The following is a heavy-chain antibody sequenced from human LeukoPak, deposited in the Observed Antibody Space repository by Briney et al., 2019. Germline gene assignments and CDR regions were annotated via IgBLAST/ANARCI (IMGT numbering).Heavy chain of an antibody. J-gene: IGHJ4*02. D-gene: IGHD2-15*01. Sequence: RTGRSLRLSCAASGFTFSTYCMNWVRQAPGKWLESVSSISLSSTYIYYADSVKGRFTISRDNAKNSLYLQMSSLRAEDTAMYYCARDMSPCSAGACYSDYWGQGTLVTVSS. V-gene: IGHV3-21*01. CDR1: GFTFSTYC. CDR3: ARDMSPCSAGACYSDY. CDR2: ISLSSTYI.